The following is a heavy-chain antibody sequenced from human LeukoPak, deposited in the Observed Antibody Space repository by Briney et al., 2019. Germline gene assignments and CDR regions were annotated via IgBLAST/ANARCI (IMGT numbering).Heavy chain of an antibody. J-gene: IGHJ4*02. D-gene: IGHD3/OR15-3a*01. CDR3: ARVVGPTHFDY. CDR2: IYHSGST. V-gene: IGHV4-4*02. Sequence: SETLSLTCAVSGGSISSSNWWNWVRQPPGKGLEWIGQIYHSGSTNYNPSLKTRVTISVDKSKSQFSLKLSSVTAADTAVYYCARVVGPTHFDYWGQGTLVTVSS. CDR1: GGSISSSNW.